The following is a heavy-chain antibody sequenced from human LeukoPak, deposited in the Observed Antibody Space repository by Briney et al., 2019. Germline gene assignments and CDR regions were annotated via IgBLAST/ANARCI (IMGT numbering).Heavy chain of an antibody. CDR1: GGSISSYY. CDR3: ARDDSSSWEPLYYMDV. CDR2: IYYSGST. J-gene: IGHJ6*03. Sequence: PSETLSLTCTVSGGSISSYYWSWLRQPPGKGLEWIGYIYYSGSTNYNPSLKSRVTISVDTSKNQFSLKLSSVTAADTAVYYCARDDSSSWEPLYYMDVWGKGTTVTVSS. D-gene: IGHD6-13*01. V-gene: IGHV4-59*12.